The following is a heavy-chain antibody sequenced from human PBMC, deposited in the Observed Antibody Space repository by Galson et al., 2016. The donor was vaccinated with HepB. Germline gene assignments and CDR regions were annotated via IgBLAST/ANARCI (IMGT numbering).Heavy chain of an antibody. V-gene: IGHV3-53*01. J-gene: IGHJ4*02. D-gene: IGHD4-23*01. CDR1: GLTVGRNN. CDR3: VREVYGGALDY. CDR2: FYSSGET. Sequence: SLRHSCAASGLTVGRNNMDWVPQAPGMGLEWVSVFYSSGETAHADSVEGRFTVSRDTSKNMLYLQMNSLRAEDTAIYYCVREVYGGALDYWGQGTLVSVSS.